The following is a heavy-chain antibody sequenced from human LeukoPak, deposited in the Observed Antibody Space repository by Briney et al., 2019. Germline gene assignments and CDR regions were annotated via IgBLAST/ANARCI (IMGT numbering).Heavy chain of an antibody. CDR1: GYTFTRYG. V-gene: IGHV1-18*01. Sequence: ASVKVSCKASGYTFTRYGVSGVRQAPGQGFEWMGWIRGDNGNTNYAQNFQGRVTMTTDTPSSTAYMEVRSLRSDDTAVYYCARVDMLTGYYFFDYWGQGTLVTVSS. CDR2: IRGDNGNT. J-gene: IGHJ4*02. CDR3: ARVDMLTGYYFFDY. D-gene: IGHD3-9*01.